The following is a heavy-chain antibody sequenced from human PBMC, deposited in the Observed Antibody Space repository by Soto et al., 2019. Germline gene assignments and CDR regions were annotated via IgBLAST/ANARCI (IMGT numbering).Heavy chain of an antibody. CDR3: AREGGGAARYYYYYGMDV. Sequence: SETLSLTCTVSGGAISSYYWSWIRQPPGKGLEWIGYIYDSGSTNYNPSLRSRVIISVDTSKNQFSLKVSSVTAADTAVYYCAREGGGAARYYYYYGMDVWGQGTTVTVSS. CDR2: IYDSGST. J-gene: IGHJ6*02. CDR1: GGAISSYY. D-gene: IGHD6-6*01. V-gene: IGHV4-59*01.